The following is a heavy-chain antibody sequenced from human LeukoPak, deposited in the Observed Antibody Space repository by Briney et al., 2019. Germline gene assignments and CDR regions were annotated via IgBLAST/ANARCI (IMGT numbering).Heavy chain of an antibody. CDR3: ASSRRVDDYYYYYYYMDV. D-gene: IGHD3-3*01. CDR2: ISYDGSNK. J-gene: IGHJ6*03. V-gene: IGHV3-30*04. Sequence: GGSLRLSCVASGFTFSNYALHWVRQAPGKGLEWVALISYDGSNKYYADSVKGRFTISRDTSKNTLYLQMNSLRAEDTAVYYCASSRRVDDYYYYYYYMDVWGKGTTVTVSS. CDR1: GFTFSNYA.